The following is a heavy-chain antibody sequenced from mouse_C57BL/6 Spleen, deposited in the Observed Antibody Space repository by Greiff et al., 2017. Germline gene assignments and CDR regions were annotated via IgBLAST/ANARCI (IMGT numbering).Heavy chain of an antibody. D-gene: IGHD6-5*01. J-gene: IGHJ3*01. CDR1: GYTFTGYW. CDR2: ILPGSGNT. CDR3: ARPYLAWFAY. Sequence: QVQLQQSGAELMKPGASVKLSCKATGYTFTGYWIEWVKQRPGHGLEWIGEILPGSGNTNYTGKFKGKATFTADTSSNTAYMQLSSLTTEDSAIYYCARPYLAWFAYWGQGTLVTVSA. V-gene: IGHV1-9*01.